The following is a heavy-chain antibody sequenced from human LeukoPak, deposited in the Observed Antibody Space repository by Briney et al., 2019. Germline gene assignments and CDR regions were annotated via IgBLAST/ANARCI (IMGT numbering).Heavy chain of an antibody. Sequence: GGSLRLSCAASGFTFNTYWMSWVRKAPGQGLEWLANTKKDGSEKHYVDSGNGRFTISRENAKNSLYLQMNGVRVEDTAVYYCVREGYFVFDFWGQGALVTVSS. CDR1: GFTFNTYW. CDR2: TKKDGSEK. CDR3: VREGYFVFDF. D-gene: IGHD2-21*01. J-gene: IGHJ4*02. V-gene: IGHV3-7*01.